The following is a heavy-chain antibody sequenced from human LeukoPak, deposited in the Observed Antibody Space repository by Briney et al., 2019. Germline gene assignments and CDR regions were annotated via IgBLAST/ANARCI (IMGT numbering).Heavy chain of an antibody. V-gene: IGHV4-34*01. CDR1: GGSFSGYY. Sequence: SETLSLTCAVYGGSFSGYYWSWIRQPPGKGLEWIGEINHSGSTNYNPSLKSRVTISADTSKNQFSLKLSSVTAADTAVYYCARGYGSGSYYNSFDYWGQGTLVTVSS. J-gene: IGHJ4*02. CDR2: INHSGST. D-gene: IGHD3-10*01. CDR3: ARGYGSGSYYNSFDY.